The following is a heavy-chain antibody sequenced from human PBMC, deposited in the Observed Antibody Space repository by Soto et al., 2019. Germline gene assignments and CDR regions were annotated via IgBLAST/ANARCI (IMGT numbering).Heavy chain of an antibody. Sequence: SETLSLTCTVSGGSISSGGYYWSWIRQHPGKGLEWIGYIYYSGSTYYNPSLKSRVTISVDTSKNQFSLKLSSVTAADTAVYYCARDRSVSGSYYKGDYGMDVWGQGTTVTVSS. CDR1: GGSISSGGYY. D-gene: IGHD3-10*01. CDR3: ARDRSVSGSYYKGDYGMDV. J-gene: IGHJ6*02. CDR2: IYYSGST. V-gene: IGHV4-31*03.